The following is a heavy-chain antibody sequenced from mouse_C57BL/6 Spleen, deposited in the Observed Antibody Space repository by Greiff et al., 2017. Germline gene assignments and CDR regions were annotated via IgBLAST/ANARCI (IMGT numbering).Heavy chain of an antibody. Sequence: EVKLMESGPELVKPGALVKIPCKASGYTFTDYNMDWVKQSHGKSLEWIGDINPNNGGTIYNQKFKGKATLTVDKSSSTAYMELRSLTSEDTAVYYCARDGYYAMDYWGQGTSVTVSS. J-gene: IGHJ4*01. CDR3: ARDGYYAMDY. CDR2: INPNNGGT. CDR1: GYTFTDYN. D-gene: IGHD2-3*01. V-gene: IGHV1-18*01.